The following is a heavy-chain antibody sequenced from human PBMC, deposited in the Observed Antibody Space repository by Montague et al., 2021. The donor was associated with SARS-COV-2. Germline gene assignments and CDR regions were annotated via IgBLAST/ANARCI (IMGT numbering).Heavy chain of an antibody. V-gene: IGHV4-59*01. D-gene: IGHD3-10*01. CDR1: VSWNRGAD. Sequence: SETLSLTCSILVSWNRGADRRSIRQPPSHQLNWYGDIYYSGSTNYSPSLKSRVTISVDTSKNQFSLKLSSVTAADTAVYYCARGFDYWGQGTLVTVSS. CDR2: IYYSGST. CDR3: ARGFDY. J-gene: IGHJ4*02.